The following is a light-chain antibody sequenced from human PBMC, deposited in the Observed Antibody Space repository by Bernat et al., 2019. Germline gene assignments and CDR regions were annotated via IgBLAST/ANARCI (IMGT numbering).Light chain of an antibody. CDR2: AAS. CDR3: QQYKSYPLT. J-gene: IGKJ4*01. V-gene: IGKV1D-16*01. Sequence: DIQMTQPPSSLSASVGDRVTITCRASQGISSRLAWYQQKPEKAHKSLIYAASSSQSGVPSRLSGSGYGTDFTLTISSLQPEDFATYYCQQYKSYPLTFGGGTKLEIK. CDR1: QGISSR.